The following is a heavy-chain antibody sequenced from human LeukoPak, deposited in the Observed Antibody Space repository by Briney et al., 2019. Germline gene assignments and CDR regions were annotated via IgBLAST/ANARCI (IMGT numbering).Heavy chain of an antibody. Sequence: SETLSLTCAVYGGSFSGYYWSWIRQPPGKGLEWIGEINHSGSTNYNPSLKSRVTISVDTSKNQFSLKLSSVTAADTAVYYCARSGFDDAFDIWGQGTTVAVSS. CDR3: ARSGFDDAFDI. CDR2: INHSGST. V-gene: IGHV4-34*01. CDR1: GGSFSGYY. J-gene: IGHJ3*02. D-gene: IGHD3-10*01.